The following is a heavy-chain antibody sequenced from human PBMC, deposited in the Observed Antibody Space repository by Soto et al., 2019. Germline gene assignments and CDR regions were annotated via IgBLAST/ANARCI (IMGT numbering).Heavy chain of an antibody. V-gene: IGHV3-30*18. D-gene: IGHD2-15*01. CDR1: GFTFSSYG. CDR2: ISYDGSNK. Sequence: PGGSLRLSCAASGFTFSSYGMHWVRQAPGKGLEWVAVISYDGSNKYYADSVKGRFTISRDNSKNTLYLQMNSLRAEDTAVYYCAKEIFGGRCCSHFPRDYYYYGMDVWGKGTTVTVSS. J-gene: IGHJ6*04. CDR3: AKEIFGGRCCSHFPRDYYYYGMDV.